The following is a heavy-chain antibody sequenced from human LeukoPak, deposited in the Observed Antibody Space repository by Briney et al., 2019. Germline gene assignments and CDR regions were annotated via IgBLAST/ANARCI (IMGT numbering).Heavy chain of an antibody. D-gene: IGHD3-22*01. Sequence: PSETLSLTCTVSGDSISGSGCYWGWIRQTPGKGLEWIASINYSGTTYYNPSLKSRVTLSVDTSKNQFSLKLSSVIAADTAVYFCARTYSSGQGAYYWGQGTLVTVSS. CDR3: ARTYSSGQGAYY. CDR2: INYSGTT. CDR1: GDSISGSGCY. J-gene: IGHJ4*02. V-gene: IGHV4-39*07.